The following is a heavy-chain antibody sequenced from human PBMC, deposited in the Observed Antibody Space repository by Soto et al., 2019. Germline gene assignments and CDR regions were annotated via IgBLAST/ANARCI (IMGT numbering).Heavy chain of an antibody. V-gene: IGHV4-59*01. J-gene: IGHJ5*02. D-gene: IGHD3-10*01. Sequence: QVQLQEPGPGLVKPSETLSLTCTVSGGSISSYYWSWIRQPPGKGLEWIGYINYSGSTNYNPSLKSRVTISVDTSKNQFSLKLSSVTAADTAVYYCAREDYYGSGESNWFDPWGQGTLVTVSS. CDR2: INYSGST. CDR3: AREDYYGSGESNWFDP. CDR1: GGSISSYY.